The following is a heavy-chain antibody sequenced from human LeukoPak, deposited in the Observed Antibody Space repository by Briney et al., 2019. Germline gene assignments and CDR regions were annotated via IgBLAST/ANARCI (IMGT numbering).Heavy chain of an antibody. D-gene: IGHD2-2*01. CDR3: ARDIGYCSSTSCYSGIL. CDR2: ISSSSTI. J-gene: IGHJ4*02. Sequence: GGSLRLSCAASGFTFSSYSMNWVRQAPGKGLEWVSYISSSSTIYYADSVKGRFTISRDNAKNSLYLQMNSLRAEDTAVYYCARDIGYCSSTSCYSGILWGQGTLVTVSS. V-gene: IGHV3-48*01. CDR1: GFTFSSYS.